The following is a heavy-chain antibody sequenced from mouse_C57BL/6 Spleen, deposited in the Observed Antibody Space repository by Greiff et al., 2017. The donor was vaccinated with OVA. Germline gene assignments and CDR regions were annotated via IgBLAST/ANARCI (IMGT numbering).Heavy chain of an antibody. CDR2: ITHSGET. CDR1: GFPITSGYY. CDR3: AGDIYGYGYFDV. J-gene: IGHJ1*03. V-gene: IGHV12-3*01. D-gene: IGHD1-1*02. Sequence: QVQLQQSGPGLVKPSQSLFLTCSITGFPITSGYYWIWIRQSPGKPLEWMGYITHSGETFYNPSLQSPISITRETSKNQFFLQLNSVTTEDTAMYYCAGDIYGYGYFDVWGTGTTVTVSS.